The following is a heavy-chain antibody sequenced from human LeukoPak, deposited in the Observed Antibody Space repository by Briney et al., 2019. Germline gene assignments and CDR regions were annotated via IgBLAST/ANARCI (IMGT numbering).Heavy chain of an antibody. Sequence: ASVKVSCKGYGYTFINHDIDWVRQAPGQGLEWMGGIIPIFGTANYAQKFQGRVTITADESTSTAYMELSSLRSEDTAVYYCARDPGGVYPNWFDPWGQGTLVTVSS. J-gene: IGHJ5*02. D-gene: IGHD5/OR15-5a*01. V-gene: IGHV1-69*13. CDR3: ARDPGGVYPNWFDP. CDR1: GYTFINHD. CDR2: IIPIFGTA.